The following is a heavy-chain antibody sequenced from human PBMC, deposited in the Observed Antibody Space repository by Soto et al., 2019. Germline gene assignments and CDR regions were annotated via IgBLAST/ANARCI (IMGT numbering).Heavy chain of an antibody. CDR1: GYTFTSYG. V-gene: IGHV1-18*01. J-gene: IGHJ4*02. Sequence: QVQLVQSGAEVKKPGASVEVSCKASGYTFTSYGITWVRQAPGRGLEWMGWISAYNGNTKYAQKLQGRVTMTTDTPRSTANMELRSLRSDVTALYYCARALGGSPEDHWGQGTLVTVSS. CDR3: ARALGGSPEDH. D-gene: IGHD2-15*01. CDR2: ISAYNGNT.